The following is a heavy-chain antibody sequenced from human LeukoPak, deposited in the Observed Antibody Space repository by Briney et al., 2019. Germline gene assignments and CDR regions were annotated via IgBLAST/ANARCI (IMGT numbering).Heavy chain of an antibody. V-gene: IGHV4-34*01. Sequence: SETLSLTCAVYGGSFSGYYWSWIRQPPGKGLEWIGEINHSGSTNYNPSLKSRVTISVDTSKNQFSLKLSSVTAADTAVYYCARVSRITMVRGVIRQYYFDYWGQGTLVTVSS. J-gene: IGHJ4*02. CDR3: ARVSRITMVRGVIRQYYFDY. CDR2: INHSGST. D-gene: IGHD3-10*01. CDR1: GGSFSGYY.